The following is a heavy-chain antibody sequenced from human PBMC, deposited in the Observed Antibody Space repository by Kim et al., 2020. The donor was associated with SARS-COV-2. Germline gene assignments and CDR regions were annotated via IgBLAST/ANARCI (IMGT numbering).Heavy chain of an antibody. Sequence: GGSLRLSCTASGFTFGDYPMSWFRQAPGKGLEWVGFIRNKAYGGTTEYAASVTGRFTISRDDSKSIAYLQMNSLKTEDTAVYFCTRNRGYSYGYSEYWG. CDR2: IRNKAYGGTT. D-gene: IGHD5-18*01. CDR3: TRNRGYSYGYSEY. V-gene: IGHV3-49*03. J-gene: IGHJ4*03. CDR1: GFTFGDYP.